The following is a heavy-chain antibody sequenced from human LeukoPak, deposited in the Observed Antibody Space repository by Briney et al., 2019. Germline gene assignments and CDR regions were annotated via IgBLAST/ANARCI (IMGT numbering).Heavy chain of an antibody. J-gene: IGHJ4*02. Sequence: GESLRLSCAASGFTVSSNYMSWVRQAPGKGLEWVSIIYSDGTTYYADSVKGRFTISRDNSKNTLYLQMSSLRAEDTAVYYCVKRPYCGGDCYYFDYWGQGTLVTVSS. CDR3: VKRPYCGGDCYYFDY. CDR2: IYSDGTT. V-gene: IGHV3-66*04. D-gene: IGHD2-21*02. CDR1: GFTVSSNY.